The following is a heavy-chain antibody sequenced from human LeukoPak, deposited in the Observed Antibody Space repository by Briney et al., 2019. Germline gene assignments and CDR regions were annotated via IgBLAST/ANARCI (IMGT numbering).Heavy chain of an antibody. D-gene: IGHD3-22*01. V-gene: IGHV1-24*01. CDR1: GYTLTELS. J-gene: IGHJ6*03. Sequence: ASVTVSCKVSGYTLTELSMHWVRQAPGKGLEGMGGFYPEDGETIYAQKFQGRVTMTEDTSTDTAYMELSSLRSEDTAVYYCATGGPSKSDSFYYYYYMDVWGKGTTVTVSS. CDR2: FYPEDGET. CDR3: ATGGPSKSDSFYYYYYMDV.